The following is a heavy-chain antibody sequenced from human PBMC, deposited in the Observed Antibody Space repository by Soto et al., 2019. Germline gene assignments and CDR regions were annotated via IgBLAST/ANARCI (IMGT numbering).Heavy chain of an antibody. CDR2: ISWNSGSI. CDR3: AKDPGITGTTYYFDY. J-gene: IGHJ4*02. V-gene: IGHV3-9*01. D-gene: IGHD1-7*01. Sequence: GGSLRLSCAASGFTFDDYAMHWVRQAPGKGLEWVSGISWNSGSIGYADSVKGRFTISRDNAKNSLYLLMNRLRAEDTALYYCAKDPGITGTTYYFDYWGQGTLVTVSS. CDR1: GFTFDDYA.